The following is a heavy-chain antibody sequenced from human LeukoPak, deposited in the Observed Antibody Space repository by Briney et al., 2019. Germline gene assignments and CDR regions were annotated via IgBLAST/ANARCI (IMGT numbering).Heavy chain of an antibody. Sequence: ASVKVSCKVSGYTLTELSMHWVRQAPGKGLEWMGGFDPEDGETIYAQKFQGRVTMTEDTSTDTAYMELSSLRSEDTAVYYCATKITMVRGVIGDFDYWGQGTLVTVSS. D-gene: IGHD3-10*01. CDR3: ATKITMVRGVIGDFDY. CDR1: GYTLTELS. J-gene: IGHJ4*02. V-gene: IGHV1-24*01. CDR2: FDPEDGET.